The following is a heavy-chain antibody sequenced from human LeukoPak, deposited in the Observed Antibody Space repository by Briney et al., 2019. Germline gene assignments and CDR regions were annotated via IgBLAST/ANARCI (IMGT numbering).Heavy chain of an antibody. CDR3: ARGGLSSSYYYDSSAKLPRGFDY. V-gene: IGHV4-59*11. Sequence: SETLSLTCTVSGGSISSHYWSWIRQPPGKGLEWIGYIYYSGSTNYNPSLKSRVTISVDTSKNQFSLKLSFVTAADTAVYYCARGGLSSSYYYDSSAKLPRGFDYWGQGTLVTVSS. CDR2: IYYSGST. CDR1: GGSISSHY. J-gene: IGHJ4*02. D-gene: IGHD3-22*01.